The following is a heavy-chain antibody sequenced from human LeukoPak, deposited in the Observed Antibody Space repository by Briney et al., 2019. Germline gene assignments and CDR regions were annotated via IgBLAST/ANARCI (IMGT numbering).Heavy chain of an antibody. Sequence: GGSLRLSCAASGFTFSSYWMNWARQAPGKGLEWVASINHNGNVNYYVDSVKGRFTISRDNAKNSLYLQMSNLRAEDTAVYYCARDSPPYSSGWYYFDYWGQGTLVIVSS. D-gene: IGHD6-19*01. V-gene: IGHV3-7*03. CDR3: ARDSPPYSSGWYYFDY. CDR2: INHNGNVN. CDR1: GFTFSSYW. J-gene: IGHJ4*02.